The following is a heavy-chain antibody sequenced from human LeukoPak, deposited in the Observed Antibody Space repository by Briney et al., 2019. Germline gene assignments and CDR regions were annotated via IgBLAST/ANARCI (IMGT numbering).Heavy chain of an antibody. CDR2: ISSRSSYI. J-gene: IGHJ5*02. V-gene: IGHV3-21*01. CDR1: GFTFGDYG. Sequence: PGGSLRLSCAASGFTFGDYGMTWVRQAPGKGLEWVSSISSRSSYIYYADSVKGRFTISRDNAKNSLYLQMNSLRAEDTAVYYCARDKSSSSTYRWFDPWGQGTLVTVSS. CDR3: ARDKSSSSTYRWFDP. D-gene: IGHD6-6*01.